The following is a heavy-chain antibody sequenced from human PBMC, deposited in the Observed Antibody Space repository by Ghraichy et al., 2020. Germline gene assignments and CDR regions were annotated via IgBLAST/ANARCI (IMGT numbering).Heavy chain of an antibody. V-gene: IGHV4-59*12. CDR3: AKGTGLGHCTSTSCQDAFDI. Sequence: SETLSLTCTVSGASITTYYWSWIRQSPGKGLEWIGYIDVSGNTNYNPSLKSRVTIFSDTSKNQFSLKLTSVTAADTAVYYCAKGTGLGHCTSTSCQDAFDIWGHGTMVTVSS. CDR1: GASITTYY. J-gene: IGHJ3*02. D-gene: IGHD2-2*01. CDR2: IDVSGNT.